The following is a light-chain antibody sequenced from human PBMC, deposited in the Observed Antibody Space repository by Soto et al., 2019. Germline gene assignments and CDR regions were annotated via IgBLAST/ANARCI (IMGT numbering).Light chain of an antibody. CDR2: GAS. V-gene: IGKV3-15*01. J-gene: IGKJ4*01. Sequence: IVMTQSPATLSMSPGERATLSCRASQSLNRDLAWYQQKPGQSPRLLIFGASIRATGIPARFSGSGSGTEFTLTIGSLQSEDFAVYYCQQYNNWPRVTFGGGTKV. CDR3: QQYNNWPRVT. CDR1: QSLNRD.